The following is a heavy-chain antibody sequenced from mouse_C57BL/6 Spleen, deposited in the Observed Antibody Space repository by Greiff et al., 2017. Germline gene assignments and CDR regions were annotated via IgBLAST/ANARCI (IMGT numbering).Heavy chain of an antibody. CDR1: GYTFTSYW. CDR3: ARDGYDAWFAY. D-gene: IGHD2-2*01. V-gene: IGHV1-52*01. J-gene: IGHJ3*01. CDR2: IDPSDSET. Sequence: QVQLKQSGAELVRPGSSVKLSCKASGYTFTSYWMHWVKQRPIQGLEWIGNIDPSDSETHYNQKFKDKATLTVDKSSSTAYMQLSSLTSEDSAVYYCARDGYDAWFAYWGQGTLVTVSA.